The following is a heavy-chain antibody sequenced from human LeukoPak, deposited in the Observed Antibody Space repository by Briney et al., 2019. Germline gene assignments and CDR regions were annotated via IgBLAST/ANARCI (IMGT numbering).Heavy chain of an antibody. D-gene: IGHD6-19*01. CDR2: ISWNSGSI. V-gene: IGHV3-9*01. CDR3: AKDNRRHYTSGPNPDSLH. J-gene: IGHJ4*02. Sequence: GGSLRLSCAGSGFIFNNYAMHWVRQPPGKGLEWVSGISWNSGSIDYADSVKGRLTISRDNAKNSLYLQMNSLRVEDTAFYYCAKDNRRHYTSGPNPDSLHWGQGALVTVSS. CDR1: GFIFNNYA.